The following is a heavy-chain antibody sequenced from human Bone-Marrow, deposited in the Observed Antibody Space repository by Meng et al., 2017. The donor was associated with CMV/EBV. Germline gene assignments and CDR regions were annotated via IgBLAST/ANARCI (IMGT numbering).Heavy chain of an antibody. Sequence: GSLRLSCAVYGGSFSGYYWSWIRQPPGKGLEWIGYIYYSGSTNYNPSLKSRVTISVDTSKNQFSLKLSSVTAADTAVYYCARALYSGSYYLPIDAFDIWGQGTMVTVSS. V-gene: IGHV4-59*01. CDR1: GGSFSGYY. CDR3: ARALYSGSYYLPIDAFDI. D-gene: IGHD1-26*01. J-gene: IGHJ3*02. CDR2: IYYSGST.